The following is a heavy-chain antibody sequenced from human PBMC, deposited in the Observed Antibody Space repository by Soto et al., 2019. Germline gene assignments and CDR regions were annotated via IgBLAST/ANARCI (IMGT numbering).Heavy chain of an antibody. V-gene: IGHV3-21*04. Sequence: GGSLRLSCAASGFTLSNYAVNWVRQAPGKGLEWVSYISSDSRYIYYGDSVKGRFTIPRDNARNSVYLQMNSLRAEDTALYYCAKDSAPLVVAAITFDYWGQGTLVTVSS. J-gene: IGHJ4*02. CDR2: ISSDSRYI. CDR3: AKDSAPLVVAAITFDY. CDR1: GFTLSNYA. D-gene: IGHD2-15*01.